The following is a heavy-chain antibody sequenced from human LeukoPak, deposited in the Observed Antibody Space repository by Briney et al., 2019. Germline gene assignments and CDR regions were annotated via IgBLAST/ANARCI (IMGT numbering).Heavy chain of an antibody. Sequence: SETLSLTCTVSGGSISSGDYYWSWIRQPPGKGLEWIGYIYYSGSTYYNPALKSRVTISLNTSKPQFSLKLSSVTAADTAVYYCARSRGNFWSGDWGFFDYWGQGTLVTVSS. CDR1: GGSISSGDYY. D-gene: IGHD3-3*01. CDR2: IYYSGST. V-gene: IGHV4-30-4*08. CDR3: ARSRGNFWSGDWGFFDY. J-gene: IGHJ4*02.